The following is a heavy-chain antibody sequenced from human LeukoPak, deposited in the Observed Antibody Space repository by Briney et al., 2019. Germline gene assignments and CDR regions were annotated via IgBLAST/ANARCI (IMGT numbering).Heavy chain of an antibody. J-gene: IGHJ4*02. V-gene: IGHV3-21*01. CDR3: TRDGKDCSSTSCSADY. CDR2: ISVSSSYI. Sequence: GGSLRLSCAASGFTFSTYTMNWVRQAPGKGLEWVSSISVSSSYIYYAGSVKGRFTISRDNAKNSLYLQMNSLRVEDTAVYFCTRDGKDCSSTSCSADYWSQGTLVTVSS. CDR1: GFTFSTYT. D-gene: IGHD2-2*01.